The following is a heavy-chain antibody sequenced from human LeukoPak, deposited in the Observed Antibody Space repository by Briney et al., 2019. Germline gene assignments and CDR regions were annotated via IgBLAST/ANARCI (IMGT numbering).Heavy chain of an antibody. CDR2: IYYSGST. J-gene: IGHJ4*02. V-gene: IGHV4-59*01. CDR1: GGSISSYY. Sequence: PSETLSLTCTVSGGSISSYYWSWIRQPPGKGLEGIGYIYYSGSTNYNPSLKSRVTISVDTSKNQFSLKLSSVTAADTAVYYCARHMVRGVIDYWGQGTLVTVSS. D-gene: IGHD3-10*01. CDR3: ARHMVRGVIDY.